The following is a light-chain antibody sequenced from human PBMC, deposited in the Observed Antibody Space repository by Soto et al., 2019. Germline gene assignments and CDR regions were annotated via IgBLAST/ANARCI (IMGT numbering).Light chain of an antibody. V-gene: IGKV3D-15*01. CDR2: DAS. CDR3: HSYDKWPPGA. CDR1: QSVSTN. J-gene: IGKJ1*01. Sequence: EIVVTQFPATLSESPGGRGTLSCRASQSVSTNLAWYQQRPGEAPRLLIFDASARAVDIPGRFSGSGSGTEFTLTISSLQPEDFAVYFCHSYDKWPPGAFGQGTKVDI.